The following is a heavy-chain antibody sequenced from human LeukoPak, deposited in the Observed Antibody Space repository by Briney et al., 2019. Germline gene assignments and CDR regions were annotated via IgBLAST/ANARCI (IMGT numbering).Heavy chain of an antibody. CDR3: ARGADAFDI. Sequence: GESLKISCRGSGYSFTRPWIAWVRQMPGKGLEWMGIIYPGDSITTYSPSFQGQVTISAYKSISTAYLQWSILKPSDTAMYYCARGADAFDIWGQGTMVTVSS. CDR2: IYPGDSIT. V-gene: IGHV5-51*01. J-gene: IGHJ3*02. CDR1: GYSFTRPW.